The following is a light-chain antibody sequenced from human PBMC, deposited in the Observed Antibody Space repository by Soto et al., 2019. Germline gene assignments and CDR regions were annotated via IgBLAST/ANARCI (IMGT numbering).Light chain of an antibody. CDR3: QQRSNS. V-gene: IGKV3-11*01. J-gene: IGKJ4*01. CDR1: QSVSRS. CDR2: DAS. Sequence: EILLTQSPATLALSPGDRATLSCRASQSVSRSLTWYQQKPGQAPRLLIYDASTRATGIPPRFSGSGSGTDFTLTISRLEPEDFAVYYCQQRSNSFGGGTKVDIK.